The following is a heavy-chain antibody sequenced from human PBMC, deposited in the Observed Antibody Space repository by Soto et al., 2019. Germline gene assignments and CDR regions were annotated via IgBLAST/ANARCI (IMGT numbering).Heavy chain of an antibody. D-gene: IGHD2-21*01. V-gene: IGHV3-23*01. Sequence: EVQVLESGGGLVQPGGSLRLSCAASGFTFSSYAMSWVRQAPGQGLEWVSAISGSGSKPYYADSVKGRFTISRDNSKKTPYLQRNRLRAEDPALYYCAKTASFAIGDGFDHWGQGTLVTVSS. CDR3: AKTASFAIGDGFDH. CDR1: GFTFSSYA. CDR2: ISGSGSKP. J-gene: IGHJ4*02.